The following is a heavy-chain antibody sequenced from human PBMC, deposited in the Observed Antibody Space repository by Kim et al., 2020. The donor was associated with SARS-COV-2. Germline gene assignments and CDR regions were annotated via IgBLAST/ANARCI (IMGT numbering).Heavy chain of an antibody. D-gene: IGHD5-12*01. Sequence: NPSLKSRVTISVDTSKNQFSLKLSSVTAADTVVYYCARGIGGRDGYDLGYWGQGTLVTVSS. J-gene: IGHJ4*02. V-gene: IGHV4-30-2*05. CDR3: ARGIGGRDGYDLGY.